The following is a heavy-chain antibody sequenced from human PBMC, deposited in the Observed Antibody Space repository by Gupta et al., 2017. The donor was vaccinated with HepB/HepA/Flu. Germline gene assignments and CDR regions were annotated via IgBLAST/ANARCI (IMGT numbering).Heavy chain of an antibody. V-gene: IGHV3-66*01. CDR1: GFMVFVAY. CDR2: LNSHGST. CDR3: AREGTAAEIKDFYYGMDD. Sequence: EREVVESGGGLVLPWGSLRLSCSASGFMVFVAYFNWVRQTPGKGVGWDSTLNSHGSTKDANSLKGKITVARNKAKTTGYLEKKTLRAEDTAIYCVAREGTAAEIKDFYYGMDDWGPGTTVTVSS. J-gene: IGHJ6*02. D-gene: IGHD2-21*02.